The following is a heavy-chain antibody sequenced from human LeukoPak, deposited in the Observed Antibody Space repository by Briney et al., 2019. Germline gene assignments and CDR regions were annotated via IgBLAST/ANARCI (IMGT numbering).Heavy chain of an antibody. Sequence: ASVKVSCKASGYTFTCYYMHWVRQAPGQGLEWMGWINPNSGGTNYAQKFQGRVTMTRDTSISAAYMELSRLRSDDTAVYYCARDIGVYSWFDHWGQGTLVTVSS. V-gene: IGHV1-2*02. CDR2: INPNSGGT. CDR1: GYTFTCYY. CDR3: ARDIGVYSWFDH. J-gene: IGHJ5*02. D-gene: IGHD6-6*01.